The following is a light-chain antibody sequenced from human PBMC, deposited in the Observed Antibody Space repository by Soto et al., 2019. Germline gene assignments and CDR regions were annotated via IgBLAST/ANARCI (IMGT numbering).Light chain of an antibody. J-gene: IGLJ2*01. CDR3: STYAGTFTMV. V-gene: IGLV2-11*01. CDR2: DVS. Sequence: QSALTQPRSVSGSPGQSVTISCTGTSNDVGGYNFVSWYQQNPSKVPKLFIYDVSRRPSGVPDRFSGSKSGNTASLTISGLQAEEEADCYCSTYAGTFTMVFGGGTNLTVL. CDR1: SNDVGGYNF.